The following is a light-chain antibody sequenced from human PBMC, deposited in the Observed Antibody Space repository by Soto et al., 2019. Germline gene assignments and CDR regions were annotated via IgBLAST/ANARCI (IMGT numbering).Light chain of an antibody. Sequence: EIVLTQSPATLSLSPGERVTLSCRASQSVSNSLAWYQQKPGQPPRLLIYDVSNRATGLPARFSGSGSGTDFTLTITSLEPEDFAVYFCHQRYNWPRVTFGQGTRLEIK. V-gene: IGKV3-11*01. CDR1: QSVSNS. CDR3: HQRYNWPRVT. CDR2: DVS. J-gene: IGKJ5*01.